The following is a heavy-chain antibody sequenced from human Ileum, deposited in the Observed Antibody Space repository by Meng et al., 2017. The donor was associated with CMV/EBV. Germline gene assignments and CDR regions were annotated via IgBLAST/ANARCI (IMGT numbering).Heavy chain of an antibody. CDR2: VNHIGGT. V-gene: IGHV4-34*10. Sequence: QGQLQESGPGLVKPSETLSRTCAVYGSSFGGFYWTWIRQTPGKGLEWIGEVNHIGGTNYNPSLKSRVTISVDTSKKEFSLKLNSVTAADTAVYYCARKRDLGPDLSWLDPWGQGSLVTVSS. J-gene: IGHJ5*02. D-gene: IGHD5-24*01. CDR1: GSSFGGFY. CDR3: ARKRDLGPDLSWLDP.